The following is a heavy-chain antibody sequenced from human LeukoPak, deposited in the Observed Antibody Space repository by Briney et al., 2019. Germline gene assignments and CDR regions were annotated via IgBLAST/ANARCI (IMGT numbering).Heavy chain of an antibody. Sequence: GGSLRLSCAASGVTFSSYAMHRVRQAPGQGLEWVAVISYDGSNKYYADSVKGRFTISRDNSKNTLYLQMNSLRAEDTAVYYCARDRGGYSGYGGDWGQGTLVTVSS. D-gene: IGHD5-12*01. V-gene: IGHV3-30-3*01. J-gene: IGHJ4*02. CDR1: GVTFSSYA. CDR3: ARDRGGYSGYGGD. CDR2: ISYDGSNK.